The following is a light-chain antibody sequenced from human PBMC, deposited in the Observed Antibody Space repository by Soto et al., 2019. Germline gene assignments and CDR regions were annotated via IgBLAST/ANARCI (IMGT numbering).Light chain of an antibody. CDR3: QQNFSIPIT. CDR1: QSISTY. CDR2: AAS. V-gene: IGKV1-39*01. Sequence: DIQKTRCPRWSPSPLKNRVTITFRASQSISTYLTWYHQKPGKAPDLLIYAASSLKSGVPSRFSGSGSGTHFTLTITGLQPGDFATYYCQQNFSIPITFGQGTRLEIK. J-gene: IGKJ5*01.